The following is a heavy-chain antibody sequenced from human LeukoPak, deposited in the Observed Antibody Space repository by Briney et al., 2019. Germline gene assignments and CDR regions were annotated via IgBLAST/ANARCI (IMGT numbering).Heavy chain of an antibody. CDR3: ARDSSDSSGYFDY. J-gene: IGHJ4*02. CDR1: GFTFSSYG. D-gene: IGHD3-22*01. V-gene: IGHV3-33*01. Sequence: PGGSLRLSCAASGFTFSSYGMHWVRQAPGKGLEWVAGIWYDGSNKYYADSVKGRFTISRDNSKNTLYLQMNSLRAEDTAVYYCARDSSDSSGYFDYWGQGTLVTVSS. CDR2: IWYDGSNK.